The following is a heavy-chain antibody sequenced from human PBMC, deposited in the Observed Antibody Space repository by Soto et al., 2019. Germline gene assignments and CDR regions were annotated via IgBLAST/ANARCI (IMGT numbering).Heavy chain of an antibody. CDR1: GYTFTRYG. D-gene: IGHD2-15*01. Sequence: QVQLVQSGAEVKKPGASVKVSCKASGYTFTRYGISWVRQAPGQGLEWMGWISGYNANTNYAQKLQARVTMTTDTSTNTAYMELRSLRSDDTAVYFCARAAREAVFRGAFNYWGQGTLVTVSS. CDR3: ARAAREAVFRGAFNY. V-gene: IGHV1-18*01. J-gene: IGHJ4*02. CDR2: ISGYNANT.